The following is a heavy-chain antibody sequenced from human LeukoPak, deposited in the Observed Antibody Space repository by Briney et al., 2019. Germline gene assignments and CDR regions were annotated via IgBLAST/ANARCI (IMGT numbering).Heavy chain of an antibody. CDR1: GFTFDDFY. CDR3: ARVTRGGFDFDY. D-gene: IGHD4-23*01. J-gene: IGHJ4*02. V-gene: IGHV3-11*04. CDR2: ISRSGGTM. Sequence: GGSLRLSCAVSGFTFDDFYMRWIRQAPGKGLEWIAYISRSGGTMNFADSVKGRFTISRDNAKNSLFLQMNRLRVEDTAVYYCARVTRGGFDFDYWGQGTRVTVSS.